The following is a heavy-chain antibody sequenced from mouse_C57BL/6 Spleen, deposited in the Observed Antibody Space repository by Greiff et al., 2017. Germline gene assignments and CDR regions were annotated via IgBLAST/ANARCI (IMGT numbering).Heavy chain of an antibody. CDR2: IDPSDSET. Sequence: QVQLQQPGAELVRPGSSVKLSCRASGYTFTSYWMHWVKQRPIQGLEWIGNIDPSDSETHYNQKFKDKATLTVDKSSSTAYMQLSSLTSEDSAVYYCAIYYYYDWFAYWGQGTLVTVSA. CDR3: AIYYYYDWFAY. J-gene: IGHJ3*01. D-gene: IGHD2-4*01. CDR1: GYTFTSYW. V-gene: IGHV1-52*01.